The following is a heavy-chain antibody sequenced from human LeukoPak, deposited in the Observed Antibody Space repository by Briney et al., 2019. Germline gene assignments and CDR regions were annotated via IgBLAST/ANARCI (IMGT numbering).Heavy chain of an antibody. CDR1: GFTFSNYW. J-gene: IGHJ4*02. V-gene: IGHV3-74*01. CDR2: TNNDGSST. D-gene: IGHD3-10*02. Sequence: QPGGSLRLSCVASGFTFSNYWIHWVRQAPGKGLVGVSRTNNDGSSTTYADFVKGRFTSSRDNAKNTLYLQMDSLRAEDTAVYYCTRSVFPYYFDCWGQGTLVTVSS. CDR3: TRSVFPYYFDC.